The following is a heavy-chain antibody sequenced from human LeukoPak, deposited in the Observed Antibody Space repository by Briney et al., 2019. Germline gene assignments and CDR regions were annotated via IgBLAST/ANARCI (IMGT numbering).Heavy chain of an antibody. CDR2: IYYSGST. CDR3: ASPAGAGYYYYGMDV. V-gene: IGHV4-59*01. CDR1: GGSISSYY. D-gene: IGHD1-26*01. Sequence: SETLSLTCTVSGGSISSYYWSWIRQPPGKGLEWIGYIYYSGSTNYNPSLKSRVTISVDTSKNQFSLKLSSVTAADTAVYYCASPAGAGYYYYGMDVWGQGTTVTVSS. J-gene: IGHJ6*02.